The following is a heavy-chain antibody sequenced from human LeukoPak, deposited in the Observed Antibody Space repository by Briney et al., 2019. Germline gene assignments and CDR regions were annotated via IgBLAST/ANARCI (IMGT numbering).Heavy chain of an antibody. CDR3: AGYYYGSGSYYPGYRY. D-gene: IGHD3-10*01. J-gene: IGHJ4*02. CDR1: GGSISSYY. CDR2: IYTSGTT. V-gene: IGHV4-4*09. Sequence: PSETLSMTCTVPGGSISSYYWSSIRQPPRNRLDSIGRIYTSGTTNYNPSLKSRVTISVDTSKNQFSLKLSSVTAADTAVYYCAGYYYGSGSYYPGYRYWGQGTLVTVSS.